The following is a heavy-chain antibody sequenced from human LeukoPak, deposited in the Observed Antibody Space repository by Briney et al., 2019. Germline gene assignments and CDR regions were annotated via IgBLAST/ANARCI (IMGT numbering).Heavy chain of an antibody. CDR3: ARDAETTVTTLGAFDI. J-gene: IGHJ3*02. V-gene: IGHV1-2*04. Sequence: GASVKVSCKASGYTFTDFYMHWVRQAPGQGLEWMGWNNPDSGDTHYAQKFQGWVTMTRDTSISTAYMELSRLRSDDTAVYYCARDAETTVTTLGAFDIWGQGTMVTVSS. CDR1: GYTFTDFY. D-gene: IGHD4-17*01. CDR2: NNPDSGDT.